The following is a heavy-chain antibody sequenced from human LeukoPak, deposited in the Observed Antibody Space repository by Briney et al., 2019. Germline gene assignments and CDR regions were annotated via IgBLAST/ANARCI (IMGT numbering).Heavy chain of an antibody. CDR2: ISYDGSNK. CDR1: GFTFSSYA. CDR3: VQGYSLDY. D-gene: IGHD2-15*01. Sequence: GGSLRLSCAASGFTFSSYAMHWVRQAPGKGLEWVAVISYDGSNKYYADSVMGRFSISRDKSKNTLYLQMNSLRAEDTAVYYCVQGYSLDYWGQGTLVTVPS. V-gene: IGHV3-30*04. J-gene: IGHJ4*02.